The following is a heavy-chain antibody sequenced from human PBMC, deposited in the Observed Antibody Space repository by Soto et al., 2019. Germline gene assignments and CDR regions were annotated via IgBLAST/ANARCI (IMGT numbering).Heavy chain of an antibody. CDR1: GFTFGDYA. CDR3: TRGPRYYDFWSGYLRRAWFDP. J-gene: IGHJ5*02. Sequence: PGGSLRLSCTASGFTFGDYAMSWLRQAPGKGLEWVGFIRSKAYGGTTEYAASVKGRFTISRDDSKSIAYLQMNSLKTEDTAVYYCTRGPRYYDFWSGYLRRAWFDPWGQGTLVTVSS. V-gene: IGHV3-49*03. D-gene: IGHD3-3*01. CDR2: IRSKAYGGTT.